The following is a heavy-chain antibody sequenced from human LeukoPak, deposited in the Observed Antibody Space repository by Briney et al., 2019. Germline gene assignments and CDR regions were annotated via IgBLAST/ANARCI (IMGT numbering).Heavy chain of an antibody. D-gene: IGHD3-10*01. V-gene: IGHV4-59*01. CDR3: ARDFMVRGDQVNYYYYYMDV. J-gene: IGHJ6*03. Sequence: SETLSLTCTVSGGSISNYYWSWIRQPPGKGLEWIGYISDSSTTNYNPSLKSRVTTSLDTSKNQFSLQLRSVTAADTAVYYCARDFMVRGDQVNYYYYYMDVWGTGATITVSS. CDR2: ISDSSTT. CDR1: GGSISNYY.